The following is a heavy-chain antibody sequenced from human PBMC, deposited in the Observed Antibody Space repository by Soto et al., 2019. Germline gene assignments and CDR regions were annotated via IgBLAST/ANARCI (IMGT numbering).Heavy chain of an antibody. CDR1: GGSISSSNW. V-gene: IGHV4-4*02. CDR2: IYHSGST. CDR3: ARDQAAAGEYYYYYYGMDV. J-gene: IGHJ6*02. D-gene: IGHD6-13*01. Sequence: SETLSLTCAVSGGSISSSNWWSWVRQPPGKGLEWIGEIYHSGSTNYNPSLKSRVTISVDKSKNQFSLKLSSVTAADTAVYYCARDQAAAGEYYYYYYGMDVWGQGTTVTVS.